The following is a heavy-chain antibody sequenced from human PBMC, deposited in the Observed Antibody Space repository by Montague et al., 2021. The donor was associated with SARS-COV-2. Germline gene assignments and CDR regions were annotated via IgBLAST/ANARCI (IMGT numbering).Heavy chain of an antibody. D-gene: IGHD6-6*01. J-gene: IGHJ4*02. CDR2: ICNDDSST. CDR3: AKSRLEAKDHFDY. V-gene: IGHV3-23*03. Sequence: SLRLSCAASGFTFSNYAMSWVRQAPGKGLEWVSVICNDDSSTYYADSVKGRFTISRDNSKNTLYLQMNSLRAEDTAVYYCAKSRLEAKDHFDYWGQGTLVTVSS. CDR1: GFTFSNYA.